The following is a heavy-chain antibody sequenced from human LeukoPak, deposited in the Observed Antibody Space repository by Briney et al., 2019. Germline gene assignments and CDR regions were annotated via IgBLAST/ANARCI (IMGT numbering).Heavy chain of an antibody. CDR1: GYTFINYG. D-gene: IGHD5-18*01. CDR3: AREVSRIQLFDI. CDR2: ISTYNGNT. J-gene: IGHJ3*02. V-gene: IGHV1-18*01. Sequence: WASVKVSCKASGYTFINYGISWVRQAPGQGLEWMGWISTYNGNTNYAQKLQGRVTMTTDTSTTTAYLELRSLRSDDTAVYYCAREVSRIQLFDIWGQGTMVTVSS.